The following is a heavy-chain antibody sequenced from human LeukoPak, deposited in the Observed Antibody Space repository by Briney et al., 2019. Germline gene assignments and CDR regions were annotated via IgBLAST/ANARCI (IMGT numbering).Heavy chain of an antibody. CDR1: GFTFSTYA. Sequence: GRSLRLSCAASGFTFSTYAMHWVRQAPGKGLEWVAMIWYNGKNKHYADSVKGRFTISRDNSKSTLDLQMNSLGADDTAVYYCVRDPSNSGWAFDYWGQGTLVTVSS. V-gene: IGHV3-33*01. CDR2: IWYNGKNK. CDR3: VRDPSNSGWAFDY. D-gene: IGHD6-19*01. J-gene: IGHJ4*02.